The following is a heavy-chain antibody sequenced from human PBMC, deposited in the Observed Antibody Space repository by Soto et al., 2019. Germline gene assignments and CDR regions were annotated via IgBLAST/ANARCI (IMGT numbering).Heavy chain of an antibody. V-gene: IGHV1-18*01. CDR3: ARDRGGDYSNYGGYYYYGMEV. CDR1: GYIFSDYG. D-gene: IGHD4-4*01. CDR2: ISAYNGNT. Sequence: ASVKVSCKSSGYIFSDYGITWVRQAPGQGLEWMGWISAYNGNTDYAQKFQDRLTLATDTSTSTAYMELSSLRSEDTAVYYCARDRGGDYSNYGGYYYYGMEVWGQGTTVTVSS. J-gene: IGHJ6*02.